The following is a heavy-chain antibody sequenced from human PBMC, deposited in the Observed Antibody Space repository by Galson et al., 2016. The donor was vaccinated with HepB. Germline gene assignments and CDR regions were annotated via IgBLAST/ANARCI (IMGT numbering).Heavy chain of an antibody. CDR1: AFTLSRYT. V-gene: IGHV3-48*02. Sequence: SLRLSCAASAFTLSRYTMQWVRQAPGRGLEWVSYITSCSNVIYYADSVKGRFTISRHNAKHSLSLQMNSLRDDDTVVYYCASDPSGIVEASRFDPWGQGTLVTVSS. D-gene: IGHD1-26*01. CDR3: ASDPSGIVEASRFDP. J-gene: IGHJ5*02. CDR2: ITSCSNVI.